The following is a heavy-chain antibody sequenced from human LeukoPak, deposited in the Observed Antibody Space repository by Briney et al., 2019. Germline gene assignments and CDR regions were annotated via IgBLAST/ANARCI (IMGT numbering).Heavy chain of an antibody. CDR3: VRDHYYSFDY. D-gene: IGHD2/OR15-2a*01. CDR2: ISSSSSAI. V-gene: IGHV3-48*02. CDR1: GFTFSSYS. Sequence: GGSLRLSCAASGFTFSSYSMIWVRQAPGKGLEWISYISSSSSAIYYADSVKGRSTISRDNAKNSLYLQMNSLRDEDTAVYYCVRDHYYSFDYWGQGTLVTVSS. J-gene: IGHJ4*02.